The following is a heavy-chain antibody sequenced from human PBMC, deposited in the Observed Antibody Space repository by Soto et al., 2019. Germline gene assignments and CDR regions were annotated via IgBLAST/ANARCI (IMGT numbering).Heavy chain of an antibody. D-gene: IGHD6-19*01. CDR3: ARGGSSGWYFYGIDV. Sequence: QVQLVQSGAEVKKPGSSVKVSCKASGGTFSSYAISWVRQAPGQGLEWMGGIIPIFGTANYAQKFQGRVPITADDSTRTADMELSSMRSEDTAVYYCARGGSSGWYFYGIDVWGQGTTVTVSS. CDR2: IIPIFGTA. V-gene: IGHV1-69*01. CDR1: GGTFSSYA. J-gene: IGHJ6*02.